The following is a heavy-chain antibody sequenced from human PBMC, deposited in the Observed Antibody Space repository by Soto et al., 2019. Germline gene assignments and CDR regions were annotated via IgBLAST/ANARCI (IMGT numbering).Heavy chain of an antibody. CDR2: FDPEDGET. CDR1: GYTLTELS. Sequence: QVQLVQSGAEVKKPGASVKVSCKVSGYTLTELSMHWVRQAPGKGLEWMGGFDPEDGETIYAQKFQGRVNMTEDTSTDPAYMELSSLRSEDTAVYYCATLGGIAAAGTHYYYYGMDVWGQGTTVTVSS. V-gene: IGHV1-24*01. D-gene: IGHD6-13*01. CDR3: ATLGGIAAAGTHYYYYGMDV. J-gene: IGHJ6*02.